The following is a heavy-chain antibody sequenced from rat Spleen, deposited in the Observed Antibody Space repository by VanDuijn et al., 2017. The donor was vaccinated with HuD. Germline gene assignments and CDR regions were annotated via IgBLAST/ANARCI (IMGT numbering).Heavy chain of an antibody. D-gene: IGHD1-12*01. V-gene: IGHV3-1*01. Sequence: EVQLQESGPGLVKPSQSLSLTCSVTGYSITSNYWGWIRKFPGSKMEWVGYISYSGSTSYSPSPKSRISITRDTTKNQFFLQLNSVTTDDTATYYCARHRDSYAHDWYFDFWGPGTMVTVSS. CDR1: GYSITSNY. CDR3: ARHRDSYAHDWYFDF. J-gene: IGHJ1*01. CDR2: ISYSGST.